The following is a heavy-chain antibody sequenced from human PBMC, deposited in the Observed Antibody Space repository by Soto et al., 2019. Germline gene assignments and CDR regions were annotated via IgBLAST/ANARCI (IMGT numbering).Heavy chain of an antibody. D-gene: IGHD4-17*01. CDR2: IYNTGST. Sequence: PSETMSLTCTVSGGSVCSGSYYWSWIRQPPGMGLEWIGYIYNTGSTNYNSSLQSRVTISADTSKNQFSLKLTSVTAADTAVYYCARMTAVTYFDYWGQGTLVTVSS. V-gene: IGHV4-61*01. CDR3: ARMTAVTYFDY. CDR1: GGSVCSGSYY. J-gene: IGHJ4*02.